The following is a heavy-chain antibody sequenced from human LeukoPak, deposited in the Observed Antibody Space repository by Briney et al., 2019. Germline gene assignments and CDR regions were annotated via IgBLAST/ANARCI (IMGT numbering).Heavy chain of an antibody. CDR3: VRPAYDYVWGSYRRYNWFDP. Sequence: PSETLSLTCTVSGGSISSYYWSWIRQPPGKGLEWIGYIYYSGSTNYNPSLKSRVTISVDTSKNQFSLKLSSVTAADTAVYYCVRPAYDYVWGSYRRYNWFDPWGQGTLVTVSS. J-gene: IGHJ5*02. CDR1: GGSISSYY. V-gene: IGHV4-59*12. CDR2: IYYSGST. D-gene: IGHD3-16*02.